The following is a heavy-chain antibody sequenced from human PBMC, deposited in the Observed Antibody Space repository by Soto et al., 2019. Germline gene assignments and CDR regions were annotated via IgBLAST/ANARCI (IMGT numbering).Heavy chain of an antibody. V-gene: IGHV1-69*13. CDR3: ARGYSSGWWWFDP. J-gene: IGHJ5*02. CDR2: IIPIFGTA. Sequence: SVKVSCKTSGGTFSSYSISWVRQAPGQGLEWMGGIIPIFGTANYAQKFQGRVTITADESTSTAHMELSSLRSEDTAVYYCARGYSSGWWWFDPWGQGTLVTVSS. CDR1: GGTFSSYS. D-gene: IGHD6-19*01.